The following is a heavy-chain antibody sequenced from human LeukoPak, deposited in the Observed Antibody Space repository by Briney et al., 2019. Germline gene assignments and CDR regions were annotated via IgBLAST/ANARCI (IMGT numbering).Heavy chain of an antibody. CDR2: ITGSGDDP. V-gene: IGHV3-23*01. D-gene: IGHD6-19*01. CDR1: GFTFSTYT. J-gene: IGHJ4*02. Sequence: GGSLRLSCAASGFTFSTYTMNWVRQAPGKGLEWVSSITGSGDDPHYADSVKGRFTISRDNSKNTLHLQMNSLRAEDTAVYYCAKEQESSGWFDYWGQGTLVTVSS. CDR3: AKEQESSGWFDY.